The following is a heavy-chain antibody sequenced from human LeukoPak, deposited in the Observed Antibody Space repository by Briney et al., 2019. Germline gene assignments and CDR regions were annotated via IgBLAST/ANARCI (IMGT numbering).Heavy chain of an antibody. J-gene: IGHJ4*02. CDR2: ISGSGGAT. CDR3: AYGDYPRGYFDY. D-gene: IGHD4-17*01. CDR1: GFTFNTYG. Sequence: GGSLRLSCAASGFTFNTYGMSWVRQAPGKGLEWVSGISGSGGATYYADSVKGRFTISRDDPHNTLYLQMNSLRAEDTAVYYCAYGDYPRGYFDYWGQGTLVTVSS. V-gene: IGHV3-23*01.